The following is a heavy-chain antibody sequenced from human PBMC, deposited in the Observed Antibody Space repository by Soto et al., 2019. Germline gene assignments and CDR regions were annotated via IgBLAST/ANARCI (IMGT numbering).Heavy chain of an antibody. CDR1: GFTFSSYS. CDR3: ARALYSGYAPDY. D-gene: IGHD5-12*01. J-gene: IGHJ4*02. V-gene: IGHV3-48*04. Sequence: EVQLVESGGGLVQPGGSLSLSCAASGFTFSSYSMNWVRQAPGKGLEWVSFISSSSTTIYYADSVKGRFTVSRDNAKNSLYLQVNSLRAEDTAVYYCARALYSGYAPDYWGQGTLVTVSS. CDR2: ISSSSTTI.